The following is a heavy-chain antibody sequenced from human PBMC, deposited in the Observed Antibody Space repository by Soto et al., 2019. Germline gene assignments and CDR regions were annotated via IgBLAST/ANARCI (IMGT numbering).Heavy chain of an antibody. V-gene: IGHV3-23*01. D-gene: IGHD2-15*01. J-gene: IGHJ2*01. CDR3: AKEGPYCSGGSCYLTLGDPHWYYDL. CDR1: GFTFSSYA. CDR2: ISGSGGST. Sequence: EVQLLESGGGLVQPGGSLRLSCAASGFTFSSYAMSWVRQAPGKGLEWVSAISGSGGSTYYADSVKGRFTISRDNSKNSVWLLMNSQRAEDTAVYYCAKEGPYCSGGSCYLTLGDPHWYYDLWGRGTLGTRSS.